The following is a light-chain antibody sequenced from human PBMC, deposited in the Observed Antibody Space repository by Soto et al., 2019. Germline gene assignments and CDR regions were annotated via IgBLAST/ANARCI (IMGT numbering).Light chain of an antibody. J-gene: IGKJ5*01. Sequence: EIVLTQSPDTLSLSPGERATLSCRASKSVSSSYLAWYQQKPGQAPRLLIYGASSRATGIPDRFSGSGSGTDFTLTISRLEPEDFAVYYCQQYGSSPPFTFGQGTRLEIK. CDR1: KSVSSSY. CDR3: QQYGSSPPFT. V-gene: IGKV3-20*01. CDR2: GAS.